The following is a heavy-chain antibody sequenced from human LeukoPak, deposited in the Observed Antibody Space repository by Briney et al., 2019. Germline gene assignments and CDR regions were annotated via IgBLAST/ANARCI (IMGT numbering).Heavy chain of an antibody. J-gene: IGHJ4*02. Sequence: PGGSLRLSCTTSGFAFDDFAMSWVRQPAGKGLEWVGFIRRRAYGGAAEYAASVKGRFIISRDDSKGIAYLQMNSLKTDDTAVYYCSRNGLVDFDYWGQGSRVIVSP. CDR2: IRRRAYGGAA. CDR3: SRNGLVDFDY. V-gene: IGHV3-49*04. CDR1: GFAFDDFA.